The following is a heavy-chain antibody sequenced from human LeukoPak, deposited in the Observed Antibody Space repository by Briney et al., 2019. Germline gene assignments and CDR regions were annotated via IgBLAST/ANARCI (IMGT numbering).Heavy chain of an antibody. Sequence: PGGSLRLSCAASGFTFSSYAVSWVRQAPGKGLEWVSAISGSGGSTYYADSVKGRFTISRDNSKNTLYLQMNSLRAEDTAVYYCAKDHYYDSSGYSEYFQHWGQGTLVTVSS. D-gene: IGHD3-22*01. CDR1: GFTFSSYA. CDR3: AKDHYYDSSGYSEYFQH. J-gene: IGHJ1*01. V-gene: IGHV3-23*01. CDR2: ISGSGGST.